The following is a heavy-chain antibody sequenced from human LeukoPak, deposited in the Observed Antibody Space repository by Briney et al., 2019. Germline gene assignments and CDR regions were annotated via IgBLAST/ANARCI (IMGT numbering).Heavy chain of an antibody. J-gene: IGHJ4*02. V-gene: IGHV3-64D*06. CDR3: VREGLERRTNSDY. CDR2: ISMNVQTT. D-gene: IGHD1-1*01. Sequence: GGSLRLSCSASGFTFTSHVMHWVRQAPGKGLQYVSGISMNVQTTYYAGSVKGRFTISRDSSKNTVYLQMNSLTAEDTAVYYCVREGLERRTNSDYWGQGTLVSVSS. CDR1: GFTFTSHV.